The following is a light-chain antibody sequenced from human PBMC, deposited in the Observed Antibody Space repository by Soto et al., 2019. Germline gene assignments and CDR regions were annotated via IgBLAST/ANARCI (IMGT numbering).Light chain of an antibody. J-gene: IGKJ1*01. CDR3: QQYNSRA. Sequence: DIQMTQSPSTLSASVGDRVTITCRASQSISSWLAWYQQKPGKAPKLLIYDASSLESGVPSRFSGSGSGTEFTLPISSLQPDDFATYYCQQYNSRAFGQGTKVEIK. CDR1: QSISSW. V-gene: IGKV1-5*01. CDR2: DAS.